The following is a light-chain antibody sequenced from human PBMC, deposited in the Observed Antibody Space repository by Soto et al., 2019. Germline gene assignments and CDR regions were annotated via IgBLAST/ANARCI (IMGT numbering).Light chain of an antibody. CDR3: QQYKKWPRT. J-gene: IGKJ1*01. CDR2: DAS. CDR1: QSVSSN. Sequence: VLTQSPATLSLSPGDRASLSCRASQSVSSNLAWYQQKPGQAPRLLIYDASTRATGIPARFSGSGSGTEFTLTISSLQSEDFAVYYCQQYKKWPRTFGHGTKVDI. V-gene: IGKV3-15*01.